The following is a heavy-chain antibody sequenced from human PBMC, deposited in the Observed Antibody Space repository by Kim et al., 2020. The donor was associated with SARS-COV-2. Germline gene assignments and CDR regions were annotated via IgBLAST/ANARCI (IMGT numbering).Heavy chain of an antibody. D-gene: IGHD3-10*01. CDR3: TTAWSDCPMVRGVICYFDY. J-gene: IGHJ4*02. V-gene: IGHV3-15*01. CDR1: GFTFSNAW. Sequence: GGSLRLSCAASGFTFSNAWMSWVRQAPGKGLEWVGRIKSKTDGGTTDYAAPVKGRFTISRDDSKNTLYLQMNSLKTEDTAVYYCTTAWSDCPMVRGVICYFDYWGQGTLVTVSS. CDR2: IKSKTDGGTT.